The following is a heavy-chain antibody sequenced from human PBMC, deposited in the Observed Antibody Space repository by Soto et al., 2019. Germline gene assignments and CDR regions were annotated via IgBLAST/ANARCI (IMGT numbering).Heavy chain of an antibody. Sequence: GGSLRLSCAASGFTFSSYGMHWVRQAPGKGLEWLAVIWYDGSNKYYADSVKGRFTISRDNSKNTLYLQMNSLRAEDTAVYYCARYSRDQNCYYYGMDVWGQGTTVTVSS. CDR1: GFTFSSYG. J-gene: IGHJ6*02. CDR2: IWYDGSNK. D-gene: IGHD3-22*01. CDR3: ARYSRDQNCYYYGMDV. V-gene: IGHV3-33*01.